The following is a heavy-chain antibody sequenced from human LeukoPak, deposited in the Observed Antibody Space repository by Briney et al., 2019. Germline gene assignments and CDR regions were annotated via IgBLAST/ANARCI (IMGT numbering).Heavy chain of an antibody. J-gene: IGHJ3*02. CDR1: GGSISSYY. CDR3: ARDDGYSFAFDI. V-gene: IGHV4-59*01. Sequence: PSETLSLTCTVSGGSISSYYWRWIRQPPGKGLEWIGYIYYSGSTNYNPSLKSRVTISVDTSKNQFSLKLSSVTAADTAVYYCARDDGYSFAFDIWGQGTMVTVSS. CDR2: IYYSGST. D-gene: IGHD5-18*01.